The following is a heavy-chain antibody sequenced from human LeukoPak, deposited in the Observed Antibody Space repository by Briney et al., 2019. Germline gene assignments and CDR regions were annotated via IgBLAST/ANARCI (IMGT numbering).Heavy chain of an antibody. CDR2: IYHSGST. V-gene: IGHV4-38-2*01. CDR3: ASTMVRAAFDI. D-gene: IGHD3-10*01. J-gene: IGHJ3*02. Sequence: PSETLSHTCAVSGYSISSGYYWGWIRQPPGKGLEWIGSIYHSGSTYYNPSLKSRVTISVDTSKNQFSLKLSSVTAADTAVYYCASTMVRAAFDIWGQGTMVTVSS. CDR1: GYSISSGYY.